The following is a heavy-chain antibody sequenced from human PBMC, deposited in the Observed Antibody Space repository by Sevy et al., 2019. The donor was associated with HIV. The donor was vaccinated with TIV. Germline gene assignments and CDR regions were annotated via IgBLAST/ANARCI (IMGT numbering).Heavy chain of an antibody. J-gene: IGHJ6*02. CDR3: AREHCSSWPYYYYGMDV. D-gene: IGHD6-13*01. CDR2: ISYDGRSK. Sequence: GGSLRLSCAASGFIFSAYAMNWVRQAPGKGLEWVAVISYDGRSKYYADSVKGRFTISRDNSKNTLYLQMNSLRADDTAVYYCAREHCSSWPYYYYGMDVWGQGTTVTVSS. V-gene: IGHV3-30*04. CDR1: GFIFSAYA.